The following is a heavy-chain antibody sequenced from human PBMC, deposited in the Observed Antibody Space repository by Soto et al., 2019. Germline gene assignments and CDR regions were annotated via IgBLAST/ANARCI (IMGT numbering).Heavy chain of an antibody. D-gene: IGHD2-2*01. J-gene: IGHJ6*02. CDR1: GFTFSSYA. Sequence: QLQLVESGGGVVQPGRSLRLSCAASGFTFSSYAMHWVRQAPGKGLEWVAVISYDGSNKYYADSVKGRFTISRDNSKNTLYLQMNSLRAEDTAVYYCARDDYCSSTSCYQYYYGMDVWGQGTTVTVSS. CDR3: ARDDYCSSTSCYQYYYGMDV. CDR2: ISYDGSNK. V-gene: IGHV3-30-3*01.